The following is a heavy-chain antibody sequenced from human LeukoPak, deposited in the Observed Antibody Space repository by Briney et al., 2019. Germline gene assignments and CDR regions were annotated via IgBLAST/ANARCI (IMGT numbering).Heavy chain of an antibody. V-gene: IGHV3-49*03. CDR3: TRGYSSSSGSFDY. CDR1: GFTFSDYY. D-gene: IGHD6-6*01. Sequence: GGSLRLSCAASGFTFSDYYMSWIRQAPGKGLEWVGFIRSKAYGGTTEYAASVKGRFTISRDDCKSIAYLQMNSLKTEDTAVYYCTRGYSSSSGSFDYWGQGTLVTVSS. J-gene: IGHJ4*02. CDR2: IRSKAYGGTT.